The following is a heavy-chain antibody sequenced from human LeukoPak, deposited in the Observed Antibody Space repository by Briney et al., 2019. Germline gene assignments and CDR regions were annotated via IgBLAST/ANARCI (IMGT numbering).Heavy chain of an antibody. CDR1: GYTFTSYY. J-gene: IGHJ6*03. Sequence: ASVKVSCKASGYTFTSYYMHWVRQAPGQGLEWMGIINPSGGSTSYAQKFQGRVTMTRDMSTSTVYMELSSLRSEDTAVYYCARDGLRSSRYYYYYMDVWGKGTTVTVSS. CDR3: ARDGLRSSRYYYYYMDV. D-gene: IGHD4-17*01. CDR2: INPSGGST. V-gene: IGHV1-46*01.